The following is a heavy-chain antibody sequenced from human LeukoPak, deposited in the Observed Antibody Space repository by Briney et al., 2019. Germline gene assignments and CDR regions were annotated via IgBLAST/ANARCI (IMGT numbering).Heavy chain of an antibody. D-gene: IGHD2-15*01. V-gene: IGHV1-18*01. Sequence: ASVKVSCKASGYTLSNYGISWVRQAPRQGLEWMGWISGYNDNRNYAQKFQGRVTMTTDTSTRTAYMELSSLRYEDTAVYYCARVWCSGGSCYSSRGAFDIWGQGTMVTVSS. CDR3: ARVWCSGGSCYSSRGAFDI. CDR2: ISGYNDNR. J-gene: IGHJ3*02. CDR1: GYTLSNYG.